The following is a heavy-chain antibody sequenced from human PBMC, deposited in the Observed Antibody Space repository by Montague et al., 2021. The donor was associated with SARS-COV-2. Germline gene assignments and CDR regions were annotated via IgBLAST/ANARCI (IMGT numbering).Heavy chain of an antibody. D-gene: IGHD3-22*01. Sequence: SETLSLTCTVSGGSISSSSYYWGWIRQPPGKGLEWIGSIYYSGSTYYNPSLKSRVTISVDTSKNQFSLKLSSVTAADTAVYYCARFPYYYDSSGSFDYWGQGTLVTASS. J-gene: IGHJ4*02. V-gene: IGHV4-39*01. CDR1: GGSISSSSYY. CDR2: IYYSGST. CDR3: ARFPYYYDSSGSFDY.